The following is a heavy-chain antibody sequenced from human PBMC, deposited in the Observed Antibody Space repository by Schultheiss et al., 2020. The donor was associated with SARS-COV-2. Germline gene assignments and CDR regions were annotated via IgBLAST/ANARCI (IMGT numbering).Heavy chain of an antibody. V-gene: IGHV1-18*01. Sequence: ASVKVSCKASGYTFTSYGISWVRQAPGQGLEWMGWISAYNGNTNYAQKLQGRVTITADKSTSTAYMELSSLRSEDTAVYYCARGGIQLWLPEGAAGGDYYYYGMDVWGQGTTVTVSS. D-gene: IGHD5-18*01. J-gene: IGHJ6*02. CDR2: ISAYNGNT. CDR1: GYTFTSYG. CDR3: ARGGIQLWLPEGAAGGDYYYYGMDV.